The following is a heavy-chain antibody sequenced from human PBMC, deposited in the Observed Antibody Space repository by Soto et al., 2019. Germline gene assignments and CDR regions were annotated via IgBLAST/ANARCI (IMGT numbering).Heavy chain of an antibody. CDR3: ARGNSGRLEAFDI. J-gene: IGHJ3*02. CDR1: GYTFSGNY. CDR2: INPNSGGT. D-gene: IGHD6-19*01. Sequence: ASVKVAWKASGYTFSGNYIHWVRQAPGQGLEWMGWINPNSGGTNYAQKFQGWVTMTRDTSITTAYMELTRLTSDDTVVYYCARGNSGRLEAFDIWGQGTMVTVSS. V-gene: IGHV1-2*04.